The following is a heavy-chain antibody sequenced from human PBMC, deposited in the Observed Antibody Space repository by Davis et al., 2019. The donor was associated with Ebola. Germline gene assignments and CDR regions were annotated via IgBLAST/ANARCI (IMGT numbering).Heavy chain of an antibody. CDR2: IWYDGSNK. CDR3: AREVLWFGELTHDAFDI. J-gene: IGHJ3*02. V-gene: IGHV3-33*08. Sequence: GESLKISCAASGFTFSSYSMNWVRQAPGKGLEWVAVIWYDGSNKYYADSVKGRFTISRDNAKNSLYLQMNSLRAEDTAVYYCAREVLWFGELTHDAFDIWGQGTMVTVSS. D-gene: IGHD3-10*01. CDR1: GFTFSSYS.